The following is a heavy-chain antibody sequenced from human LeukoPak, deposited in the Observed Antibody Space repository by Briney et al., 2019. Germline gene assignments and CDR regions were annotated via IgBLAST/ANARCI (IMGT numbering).Heavy chain of an antibody. CDR3: ARVSGSGSHFDY. Sequence: GGSLRLSCAASGFTFSSYAMSWVRQAPGQGLEWVSAISDSGGNTYYADSVKGRFTISRDNSKNTLYLQMNSLRAEDTAVYYCARVSGSGSHFDYWGQGTLVTVSS. D-gene: IGHD3-10*01. CDR2: ISDSGGNT. V-gene: IGHV3-23*01. CDR1: GFTFSSYA. J-gene: IGHJ4*02.